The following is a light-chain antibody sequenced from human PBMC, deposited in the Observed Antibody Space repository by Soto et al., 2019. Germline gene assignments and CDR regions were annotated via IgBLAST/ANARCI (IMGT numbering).Light chain of an antibody. CDR1: SSDVGGSNH. J-gene: IGLJ3*02. CDR2: DVS. Sequence: QSALTQPASVSGSPGQSITISCTGTSSDVGGSNHVSWYQQHPGKAPKLMIFDVSTRPSGVSNRFSGYKSGNTASLTISGLQAEDEADYYCSSYATSSTLVLFGGGTKLTVL. V-gene: IGLV2-14*01. CDR3: SSYATSSTLVL.